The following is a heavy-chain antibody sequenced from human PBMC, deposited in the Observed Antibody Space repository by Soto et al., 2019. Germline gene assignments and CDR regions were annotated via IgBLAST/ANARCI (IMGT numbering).Heavy chain of an antibody. CDR1: GVSISSGGYY. D-gene: IGHD2-21*02. Sequence: PSETLSLTCTASGVSISSGGYYWSWIRQHPGEGLEWIGYIYYSGTTNYNPSFKCRVTISVDTSKNQFSLKLSSVTAADTAVYYCAKGVVVVTPFDYWGRGALVTVSS. V-gene: IGHV4-31*03. J-gene: IGHJ4*02. CDR2: IYYSGTT. CDR3: AKGVVVVTPFDY.